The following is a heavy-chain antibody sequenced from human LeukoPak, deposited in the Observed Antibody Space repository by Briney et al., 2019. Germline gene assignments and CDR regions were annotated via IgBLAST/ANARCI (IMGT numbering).Heavy chain of an antibody. CDR3: ARGGSMATIPH. V-gene: IGHV1-8*01. J-gene: IGHJ4*02. CDR2: MNPSSGNT. Sequence: ASVKVSWKASGYTFTSYDINWVRQATGQGLEWMGWMNPSSGNTGYAQKFQGRVTMTRYTSISTAYMELSSLRSEDTAVYYCARGGSMATIPHWGQGTLVTVSS. CDR1: GYTFTSYD. D-gene: IGHD5-24*01.